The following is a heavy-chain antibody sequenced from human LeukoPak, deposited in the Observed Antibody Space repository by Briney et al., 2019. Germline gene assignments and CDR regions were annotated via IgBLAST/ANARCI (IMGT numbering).Heavy chain of an antibody. CDR1: DYTFTSYG. V-gene: IGHV1-18*01. J-gene: IGHJ4*02. D-gene: IGHD3-9*01. CDR3: ARTGRYFDWLLQSDY. Sequence: ASVKVSCKASDYTFTSYGISWVRQAPGQGLEWMGWISAYNGNTNYAQKLQGRVTMTTDTSTSTAYMELRSLRSDDTAVYYCARTGRYFDWLLQSDYWGQGTLVTVSS. CDR2: ISAYNGNT.